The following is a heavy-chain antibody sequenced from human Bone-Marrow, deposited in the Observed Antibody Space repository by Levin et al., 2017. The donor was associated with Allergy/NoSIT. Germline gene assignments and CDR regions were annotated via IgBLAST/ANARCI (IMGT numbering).Heavy chain of an antibody. Sequence: SGPTLVKPTETLTLTCTVSGGSISSGDYYWGWIRQPPGKGLEWIGYIYYSESTYYKPSLKSRVTISVDTSKNQFSLKLRSVTAADTAVYYCARAFGGSGSGTAIDGFDIWGQGTLVTVSS. V-gene: IGHV4-30-4*01. D-gene: IGHD2-2*01. CDR3: ARAFGGSGSGTAIDGFDI. J-gene: IGHJ3*02. CDR2: IYYSEST. CDR1: GGSISSGDYY.